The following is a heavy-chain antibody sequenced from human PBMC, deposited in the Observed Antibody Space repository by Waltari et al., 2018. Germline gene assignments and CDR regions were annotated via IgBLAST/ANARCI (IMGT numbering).Heavy chain of an antibody. CDR1: GFTFRSYW. CDR3: ASPRRGTAFDI. V-gene: IGHV3-7*02. D-gene: IGHD3-16*01. CDR2: INQDGNDK. J-gene: IGHJ3*02. Sequence: EVQLVESGGGLVQPGGSLRLSCIGSGFTFRSYWMSWVRQAPGKGLEGVASINQDGNDKYYVASVKGRFNISRDNAKNSLFLQMDSLRADDTSIFFCASPRRGTAFDIWGQGTVVTVST.